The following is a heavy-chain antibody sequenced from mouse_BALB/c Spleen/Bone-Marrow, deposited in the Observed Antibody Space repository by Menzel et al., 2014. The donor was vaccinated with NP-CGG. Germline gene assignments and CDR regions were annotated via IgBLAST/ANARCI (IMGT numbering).Heavy chain of an antibody. CDR1: GYAFTNHL. Sequence: QVQLKQSGAELARPGTSVKVSCKASGYAFTNHLIEWVKQRPGQGLEWIGVINPGSGSTNYNENFKGKATLTADKSSSTPYMQLSSLTSDDSAIYFCARRLTGTLYFDYWGQGTTLTVSS. V-gene: IGHV1-54*03. D-gene: IGHD4-1*01. J-gene: IGHJ2*01. CDR2: INPGSGST. CDR3: ARRLTGTLYFDY.